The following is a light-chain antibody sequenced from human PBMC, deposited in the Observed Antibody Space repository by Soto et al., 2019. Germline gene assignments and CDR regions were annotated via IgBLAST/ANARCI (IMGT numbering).Light chain of an antibody. CDR2: DAS. V-gene: IGKV3-11*01. Sequence: EIVMTQSPVTLSASPWESATLSCWASQSVSSYLAWYQQKPGQAPRLLIYDASSRATGIPDRFSGSGSGTDFTLTISSLEPEDFALYYCQQHINWPLTFGGGTKVDIK. J-gene: IGKJ4*01. CDR1: QSVSSY. CDR3: QQHINWPLT.